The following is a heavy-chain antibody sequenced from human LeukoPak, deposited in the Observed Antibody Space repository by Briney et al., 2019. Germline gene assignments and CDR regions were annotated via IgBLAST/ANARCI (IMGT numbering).Heavy chain of an antibody. D-gene: IGHD3-3*01. Sequence: GGSLGLSCAASGFTFSSYGMHWVRQAPGKGLEWVAVISYDGSNKYYADSVKGRFTISRDNSKNTLYLQMNSLRAEDTAVYYCAKIMRRITIRDGMDVWGQGTTVTVSS. J-gene: IGHJ6*02. CDR2: ISYDGSNK. V-gene: IGHV3-30*18. CDR3: AKIMRRITIRDGMDV. CDR1: GFTFSSYG.